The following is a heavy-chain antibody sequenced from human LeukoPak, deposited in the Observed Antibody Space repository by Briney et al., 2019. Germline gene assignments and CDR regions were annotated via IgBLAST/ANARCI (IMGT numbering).Heavy chain of an antibody. CDR3: ARVVFKRGAFDI. CDR2: IYYSGST. CDR1: GDSINTYF. D-gene: IGHD2-21*01. J-gene: IGHJ3*02. V-gene: IGHV4-59*06. Sequence: SETLSLTCTVSGDSINTYFWTWIRQHPGKGLEWIGYIYYSGSTYYNPSLKSRVTISVDTSKNQFSLKLSSVTAADTAVYYCARVVFKRGAFDIWGQGTMVTVSS.